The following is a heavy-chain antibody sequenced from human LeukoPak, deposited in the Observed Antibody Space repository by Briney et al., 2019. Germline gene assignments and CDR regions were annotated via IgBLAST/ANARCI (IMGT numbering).Heavy chain of an antibody. CDR1: GFTFSSFA. J-gene: IGHJ4*02. CDR2: ISGSGITT. CDR3: AKNYYDSSGYYYGEDY. V-gene: IGHV3-23*01. D-gene: IGHD3-22*01. Sequence: PGGSLRLSCAAPGFTFSSFAMTWVRLAPGKGLEWVSGISGSGITTYYADSVKGRFTISRDNSKNTLFLQMSSLRAEDTAVYYCAKNYYDSSGYYYGEDYWGQGTLVTVSS.